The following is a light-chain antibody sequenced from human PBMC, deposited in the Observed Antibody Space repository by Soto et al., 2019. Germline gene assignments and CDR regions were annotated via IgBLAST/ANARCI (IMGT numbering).Light chain of an antibody. V-gene: IGLV2-11*01. CDR1: SNDVGGYDY. Sequence: SVLTQPRSVSGSPGLSVTISCTGTSNDVGGYDYVSWYQQHPGKAPKLIIYDVSKRPSGVPDRFSGSKSGNTASLTISGLQAADEADYYCCSYTGTYSYVFGTGTKVTVL. J-gene: IGLJ1*01. CDR3: CSYTGTYSYV. CDR2: DVS.